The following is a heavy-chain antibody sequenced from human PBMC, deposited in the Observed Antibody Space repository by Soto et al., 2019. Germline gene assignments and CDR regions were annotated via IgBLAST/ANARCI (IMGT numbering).Heavy chain of an antibody. J-gene: IGHJ4*02. V-gene: IGHV4-31*03. Sequence: SETLSLTCTVSGGSISSGGYYWSWIRQHPGKGLEWIGYIYYSGSTYYNPSLKSRVTISVDTSKNQFSLKLSSVTAADTAVYYCARVNGVYFDYWGQGTLVTVSS. D-gene: IGHD2-8*01. CDR2: IYYSGST. CDR3: ARVNGVYFDY. CDR1: GGSISSGGYY.